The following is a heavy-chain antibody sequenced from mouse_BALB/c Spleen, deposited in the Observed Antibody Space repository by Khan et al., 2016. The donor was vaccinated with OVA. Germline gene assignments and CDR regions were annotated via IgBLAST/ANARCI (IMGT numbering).Heavy chain of an antibody. Sequence: VQLKESGPGLVKPSQSLSLTCTVTGYSITSDYAWNWIRQFPENQLEWMGYISSSGSTNYNPALKSRISITRDTSKNQFFLQLNSVTTEDTATYYCARDGSRYNYAMDYWGQGTSVTVSS. V-gene: IGHV3-2*02. CDR1: GYSITSDYA. J-gene: IGHJ4*01. CDR2: ISSSGST. D-gene: IGHD2-3*01. CDR3: ARDGSRYNYAMDY.